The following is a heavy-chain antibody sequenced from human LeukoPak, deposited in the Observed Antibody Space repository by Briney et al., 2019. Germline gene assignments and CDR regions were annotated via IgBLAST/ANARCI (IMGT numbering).Heavy chain of an antibody. CDR1: GYSISSGYY. V-gene: IGHV4-38-2*02. Sequence: SETLSLTCTVTGYSISSGYYWGWIRQPPGKGLEWIGSIYHSGSTYYNPSLKSRVTISVDTSKNQFSLKLSSVTAADTAVYYCARDRRLGGGPADYWGQGTLVTVSS. CDR2: IYHSGST. CDR3: ARDRRLGGGPADY. J-gene: IGHJ4*02. D-gene: IGHD4-23*01.